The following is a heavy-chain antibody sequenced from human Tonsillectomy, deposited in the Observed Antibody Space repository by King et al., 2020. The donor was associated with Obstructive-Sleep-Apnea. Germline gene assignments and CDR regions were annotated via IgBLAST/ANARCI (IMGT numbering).Heavy chain of an antibody. Sequence: VTLKESGPALVKPTQTLTLTCTFSGFSLSTRGMCVSWIRQPPGKALEWLARIDWDDDKYYSTSLKTRLTTSKDTSKNHVVLTMTNLDPVDTATYFCARVHSSGWQNDYWGQGTLVTVSS. CDR2: IDWDDDK. V-gene: IGHV2-70*11. CDR1: GFSLSTRGMC. CDR3: ARVHSSGWQNDY. J-gene: IGHJ4*02. D-gene: IGHD6-19*01.